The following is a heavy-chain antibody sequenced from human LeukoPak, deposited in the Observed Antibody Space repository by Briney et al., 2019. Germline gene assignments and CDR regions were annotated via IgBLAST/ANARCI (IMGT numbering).Heavy chain of an antibody. J-gene: IGHJ6*03. CDR2: INGHGSEI. D-gene: IGHD6-13*01. Sequence: PGGSLRLSCAASGFTFSSYEMNWVRQAPGKGLEWVASINGHGSEIHYVDSVKGRFTISRDNANDSLYLQMNSLTAEDTAMYYCAKDRERAWRSIAAAGYMDVWGKGTTVTISS. V-gene: IGHV3-7*01. CDR3: AKDRERAWRSIAAAGYMDV. CDR1: GFTFSSYE.